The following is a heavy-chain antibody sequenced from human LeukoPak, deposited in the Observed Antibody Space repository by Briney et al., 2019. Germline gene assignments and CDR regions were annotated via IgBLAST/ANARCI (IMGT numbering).Heavy chain of an antibody. CDR2: INHSGSN. CDR3: ARAGSYRYGSDY. J-gene: IGHJ4*02. D-gene: IGHD4-17*01. Sequence: SQTLSLTWAVYGGSFSGYYWSWISQPPGKGLEWIGEINHSGSNNYSPSLKSRVTISVDTYKNQFSLKLSAVTAADTAVYFCARAGSYRYGSDYWGQGTPVTVSS. V-gene: IGHV4-34*01. CDR1: GGSFSGYY.